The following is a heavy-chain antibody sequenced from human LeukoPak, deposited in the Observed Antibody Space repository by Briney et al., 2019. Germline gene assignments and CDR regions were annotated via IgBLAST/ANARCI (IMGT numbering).Heavy chain of an antibody. CDR2: IKQDGSEK. V-gene: IGHV3-7*01. Sequence: GGSLRLSCAASGFTFSSYWMSWVRQAPGKGLEWVANIKQDGSEKYYVDSVKGRFTISRDNAKNSLYLQMNSLRAEDTAVYYCARESGAGSGAIDYWGQGTLVTVSS. CDR3: ARESGAGSGAIDY. J-gene: IGHJ4*02. D-gene: IGHD6-19*01. CDR1: GFTFSSYW.